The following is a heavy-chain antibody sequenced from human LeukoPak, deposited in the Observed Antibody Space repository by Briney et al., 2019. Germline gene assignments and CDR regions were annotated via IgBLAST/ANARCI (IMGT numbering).Heavy chain of an antibody. CDR3: AKAFTSGWYGDQYYFDY. CDR2: LSGDGGST. Sequence: SRGSLRLSCAASGFTFDAYAMHWVRQAPGKGLEWVSLLSGDGGSTYYADSVKGRFTISRDNSKNSLYLQMNSLRTDDTALYYCAKAFTSGWYGDQYYFDYWGQGTLVTVSS. J-gene: IGHJ4*02. V-gene: IGHV3-43*02. CDR1: GFTFDAYA. D-gene: IGHD6-19*01.